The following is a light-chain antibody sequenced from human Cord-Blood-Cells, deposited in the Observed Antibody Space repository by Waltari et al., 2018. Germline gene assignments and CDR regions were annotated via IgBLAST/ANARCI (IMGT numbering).Light chain of an antibody. Sequence: DIVMTQSPLSLPVTPGEPASISCRSSQSILHSNGYNYLDWYLQKPGQSPQLLIYLGSNRASGVPDRFSGSGSGTDFTLKISRVEAEDVGVYYCMQALQTPRYTFGQGTKLEIK. CDR2: LGS. J-gene: IGKJ2*01. CDR1: QSILHSNGYNY. CDR3: MQALQTPRYT. V-gene: IGKV2-28*01.